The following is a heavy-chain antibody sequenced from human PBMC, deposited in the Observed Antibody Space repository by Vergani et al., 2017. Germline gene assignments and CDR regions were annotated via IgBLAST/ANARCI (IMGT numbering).Heavy chain of an antibody. V-gene: IGHV3-33*01. J-gene: IGHJ6*03. CDR1: GFTFSTYA. D-gene: IGHD2-21*01. Sequence: QVQLVESGGGVVQPGRSLRLSCTSSGFTFSTYAMHWVRQAPGKGLEWVAIIYYDGSKKYYADSVKGRFTISRDNSRNTLELLMSSLRVEDTAIYYCVREGSYCGSTTCRNPSYVYYYHMDVWGEGTTVTVSS. CDR3: VREGSYCGSTTCRNPSYVYYYHMDV. CDR2: IYYDGSKK.